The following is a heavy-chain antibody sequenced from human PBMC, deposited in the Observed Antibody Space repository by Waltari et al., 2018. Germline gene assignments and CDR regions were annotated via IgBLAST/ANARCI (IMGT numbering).Heavy chain of an antibody. D-gene: IGHD6-19*01. V-gene: IGHV3-7*01. CDR3: ARGYSSGWPNWYFDL. Sequence: EVQLVESGGGLVQPGGSLRRSCAASGFTFSSYWMNWVRQAPGQGLEWVANIKQDGILKYYVDSVKGRFTISRDNAKNALYLQLNSLRAEDTAVYYCARGYSSGWPNWYFDLWGRGTLVTVSS. CDR1: GFTFSSYW. J-gene: IGHJ2*01. CDR2: IKQDGILK.